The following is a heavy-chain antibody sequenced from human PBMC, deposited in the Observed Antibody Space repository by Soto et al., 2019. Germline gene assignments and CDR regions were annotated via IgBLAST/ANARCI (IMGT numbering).Heavy chain of an antibody. CDR1: GFIVSDSY. Sequence: GGSLRHSCTASGFIVSDSYVNRVRQAPGKGLEWVSVIFNRGDTHYADSVRGRFSLSRDISDNTLHLQMNNLRVEDTAVYYCAREPRYCRGGSCSIAGDAYDIWGQGTMVTVSS. V-gene: IGHV3-66*01. CDR3: AREPRYCRGGSCSIAGDAYDI. J-gene: IGHJ3*02. D-gene: IGHD2-15*01. CDR2: IFNRGDT.